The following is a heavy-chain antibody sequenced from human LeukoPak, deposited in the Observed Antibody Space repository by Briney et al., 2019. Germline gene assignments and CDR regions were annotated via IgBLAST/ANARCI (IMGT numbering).Heavy chain of an antibody. J-gene: IGHJ4*02. V-gene: IGHV3-66*01. Sequence: GGSLRLSCAVFGLTVSNNHVSWARQAPGKGLEWVTVLDHGGQGFYADSVKGRFTVSRDNSKNTLYLQMNSLRAEDTAFYYCARDDNWGFDYWGQGALVTVSS. CDR3: ARDDNWGFDY. CDR2: LDHGGQG. CDR1: GLTVSNNH. D-gene: IGHD7-27*01.